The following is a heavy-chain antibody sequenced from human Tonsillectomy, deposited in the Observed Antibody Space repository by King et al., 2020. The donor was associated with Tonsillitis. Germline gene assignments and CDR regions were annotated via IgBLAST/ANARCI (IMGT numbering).Heavy chain of an antibody. V-gene: IGHV3-7*01. CDR1: GFTFSNYC. D-gene: IGHD1-7*01. Sequence: VQLVESGGGLVQPGGSLRLACAASGFTFSNYCMGWVPQAPGKGLEWVANIKRDGSEKPYVDSVKGRFTISRDNAKNALFLQMNSLRAEDTAVYYCTIDSLAGTKDPSGYWGQGTLVTVSS. J-gene: IGHJ4*02. CDR3: TIDSLAGTKDPSGY. CDR2: IKRDGSEK.